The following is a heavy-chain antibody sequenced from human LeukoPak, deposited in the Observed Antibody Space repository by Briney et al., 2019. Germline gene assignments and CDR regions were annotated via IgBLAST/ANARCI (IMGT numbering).Heavy chain of an antibody. Sequence: GASVKVSCKASGYTFTGYYMHWVLQAPGQGLEWMGWINPNSGGTNYAQKFQGRVTMTRDTSISTAYMELSRLRSEDTAVYYCARGGVMIFDAFDIWGQGTMVTVSS. V-gene: IGHV1-2*02. CDR3: ARGGVMIFDAFDI. D-gene: IGHD3-16*01. J-gene: IGHJ3*02. CDR2: INPNSGGT. CDR1: GYTFTGYY.